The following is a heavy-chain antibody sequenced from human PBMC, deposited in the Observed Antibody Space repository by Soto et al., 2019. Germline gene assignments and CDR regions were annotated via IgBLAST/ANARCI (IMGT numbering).Heavy chain of an antibody. CDR3: ARVHKTWFDS. V-gene: IGHV5-10-1*01. CDR2: IDPSDSYT. J-gene: IGHJ5*01. Sequence: GESLTISCKASGYNFTAFWIHWVRQMPGKGLEWLGKIDPSDSYTNSSPSFEGHVNISTDNSITPAYLQWSRLRASDTALYFCARVHKTWFDSRAQGTMVTVSS. CDR1: GYNFTAFW.